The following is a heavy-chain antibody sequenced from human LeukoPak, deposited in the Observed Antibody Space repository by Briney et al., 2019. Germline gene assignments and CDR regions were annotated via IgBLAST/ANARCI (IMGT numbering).Heavy chain of an antibody. Sequence: GGSLRLSCVASGFTFSNYWMSWVRQAQGKGLERVANINQDGSEKYSVDSVKGRFTFSRDNAKNSLFLQMNSLRADDTAVYYCARDDSSGYYYFDNWGQGTLVTVSS. CDR2: INQDGSEK. J-gene: IGHJ4*02. CDR3: ARDDSSGYYYFDN. CDR1: GFTFSNYW. V-gene: IGHV3-7*01. D-gene: IGHD3-22*01.